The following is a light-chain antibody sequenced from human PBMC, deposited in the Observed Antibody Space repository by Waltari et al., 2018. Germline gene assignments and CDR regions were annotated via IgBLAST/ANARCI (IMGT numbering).Light chain of an antibody. J-gene: IGLJ2*01. CDR2: DVT. CDR1: SSDVGAFYF. V-gene: IGLV2-14*03. CDR3: ASYTRRSTVA. Sequence: QSALTQPASVSGSPGQSITISCTGTSSDVGAFYFVSWYQHHQGKVPQLVIFDVTNRPSGVSHRFSGSKSGNTASLTISGLQAEDEADYYCASYTRRSTVAFGGGTKLTVL.